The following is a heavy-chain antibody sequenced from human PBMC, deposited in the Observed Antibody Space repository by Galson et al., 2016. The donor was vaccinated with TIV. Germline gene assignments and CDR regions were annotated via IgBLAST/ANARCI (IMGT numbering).Heavy chain of an antibody. CDR1: RYTFTSYD. J-gene: IGHJ4*02. CDR2: MNPNSGNT. D-gene: IGHD4-17*01. CDR3: ARSGDYGDY. V-gene: IGHV1-8*02. Sequence: SRYTFTSYDINWVRQATGQGLEWMGWMNPNSGNTGYAQKFRGRVTMTRNTSVRTAYMELSSLRSEDTAVYYCARSGDYGDYWGQGTLVTVSS.